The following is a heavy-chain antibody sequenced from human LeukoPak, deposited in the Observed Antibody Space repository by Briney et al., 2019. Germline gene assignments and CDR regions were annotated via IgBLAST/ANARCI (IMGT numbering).Heavy chain of an antibody. Sequence: SETLSLTCTVSGGSISGSYWRWIRQPPGKGLEWIAYMYNSGSTNYNPSLTSRVTISIDTSKNQFSLKLSSLTAADTAIYYCARGIESYGDYGYWGQGILVTVSS. CDR2: MYNSGST. CDR1: GGSISGSY. D-gene: IGHD4-17*01. J-gene: IGHJ4*02. CDR3: ARGIESYGDYGY. V-gene: IGHV4-59*01.